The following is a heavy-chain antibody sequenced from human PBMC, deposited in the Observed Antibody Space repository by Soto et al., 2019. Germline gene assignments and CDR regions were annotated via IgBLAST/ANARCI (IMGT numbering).Heavy chain of an antibody. V-gene: IGHV1-18*01. CDR2: ISAYNGNT. Sequence: ASVKVSCKASGYTFTSYGISWVRQAPGQGLEWMGWISAYNGNTNYAQKLQGRVTMTTNTSTSTANMELRSLRSDDTAMYNCASGMELYDILTGYSLGDYYYYMDVWGKGTTVTVSS. CDR1: GYTFTSYG. J-gene: IGHJ6*03. D-gene: IGHD3-9*01. CDR3: ASGMELYDILTGYSLGDYYYYMDV.